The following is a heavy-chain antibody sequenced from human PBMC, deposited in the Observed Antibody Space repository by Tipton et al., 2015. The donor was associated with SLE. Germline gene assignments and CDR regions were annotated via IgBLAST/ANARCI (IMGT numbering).Heavy chain of an antibody. CDR1: GFTFSSYG. V-gene: IGHV3-33*08. J-gene: IGHJ6*02. Sequence: SLRLSCAASGFTFSSYGMHWVRQAPGMGLEWVAVIWYDGTNKYYADSVKGRFTISRDNSKNTLYLQMNSLRAEDTAVYYCARTWDYYGMDVWGQGTTVTVSS. D-gene: IGHD7-27*01. CDR3: ARTWDYYGMDV. CDR2: IWYDGTNK.